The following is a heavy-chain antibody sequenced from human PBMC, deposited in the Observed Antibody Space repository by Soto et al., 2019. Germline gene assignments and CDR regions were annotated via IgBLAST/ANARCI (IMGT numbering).Heavy chain of an antibody. CDR3: ARDPDSRGYSYFDY. CDR2: IYNSGST. D-gene: IGHD3-22*01. Sequence: SETLSLTCTVSGDSISSGGYYWSFIRQHPGKGLEWIGFIYNSGSTYYNPSLQSRVTISGDTSKNQFSLKLSSVTAADTAVYYCARDPDSRGYSYFDYWGQGTLVTVSS. CDR1: GDSISSGGYY. J-gene: IGHJ4*02. V-gene: IGHV4-31*03.